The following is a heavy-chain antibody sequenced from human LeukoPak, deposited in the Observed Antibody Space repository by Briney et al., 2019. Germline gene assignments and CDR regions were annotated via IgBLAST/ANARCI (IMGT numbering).Heavy chain of an antibody. V-gene: IGHV1-46*01. CDR1: GGSFSSYA. D-gene: IGHD4-23*01. J-gene: IGHJ6*02. CDR2: INPSGGST. Sequence: ASVNVSCKASGGSFSSYAISWVRQAPGQGLEWMGIINPSGGSTSYAQKFQGRVTMTRDTSTSTVYMELSSLRSEDTAVYYCARVPKRPTMTTVVKYGMDVWGQGTTVTVSS. CDR3: ARVPKRPTMTTVVKYGMDV.